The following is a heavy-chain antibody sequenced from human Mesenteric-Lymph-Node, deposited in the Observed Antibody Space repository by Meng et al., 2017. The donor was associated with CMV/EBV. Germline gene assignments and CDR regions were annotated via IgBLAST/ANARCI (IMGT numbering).Heavy chain of an antibody. CDR3: ARGRRTH. CDR1: GFTFSSYS. V-gene: IGHV3-21*01. Sequence: GESLKISCAASGFTFSSYSMNWVRQAPGKGLEWGSSISSSSSYIYYADSVKGRFTISRDNAKNSLYLQMNSLRAEDTAVYYCARGRRTHWGQGTLVTVSS. CDR2: ISSSSSYI. J-gene: IGHJ4*02.